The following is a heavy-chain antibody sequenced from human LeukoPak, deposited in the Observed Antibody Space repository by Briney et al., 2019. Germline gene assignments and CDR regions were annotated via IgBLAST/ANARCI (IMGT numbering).Heavy chain of an antibody. V-gene: IGHV3-23*01. CDR3: ARDRLGAMLFFDS. J-gene: IGHJ4*02. Sequence: PGGTLRLSCAASGFTFSSYGMSWVRQAPGKGLEWVSAITGTGHITYYADSVKGRFTISRDNSKSTLYLQMNSLRAEDTALYYCARDRLGAMLFFDSWGQGTLVTVSS. D-gene: IGHD3-16*01. CDR2: ITGTGHIT. CDR1: GFTFSSYG.